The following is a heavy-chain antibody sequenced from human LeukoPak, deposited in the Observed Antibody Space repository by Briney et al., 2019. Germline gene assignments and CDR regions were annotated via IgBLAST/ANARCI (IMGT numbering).Heavy chain of an antibody. V-gene: IGHV4-4*02. D-gene: IGHD5/OR15-5a*01. CDR1: GGSIKSNNW. J-gene: IGHJ4*02. CDR3: ARHQVVSVAVDY. CDR2: IYHSGST. Sequence: SETLSLTCAVSGGSIKSNNWWSWVRQPPGKGLEWIGEIYHSGSTNYNPSLESRVTVSVDKSKNQFSLDLTSVTAADTAVYYCARHQVVSVAVDYWGQGTLVTVSS.